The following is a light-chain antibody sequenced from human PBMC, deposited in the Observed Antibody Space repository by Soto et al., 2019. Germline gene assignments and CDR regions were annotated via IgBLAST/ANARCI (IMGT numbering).Light chain of an antibody. Sequence: EIVSTQSPATLSLSPGERATLSCRASQSIGSFLAWYQQKPGQPPRLLIYDASNRATGIPGRFSGSGSGTDFTLTISSLEPEDFAFYYCQQRGNWPPTFGPGTKVNIK. CDR2: DAS. CDR1: QSIGSF. CDR3: QQRGNWPPT. J-gene: IGKJ3*01. V-gene: IGKV3-11*01.